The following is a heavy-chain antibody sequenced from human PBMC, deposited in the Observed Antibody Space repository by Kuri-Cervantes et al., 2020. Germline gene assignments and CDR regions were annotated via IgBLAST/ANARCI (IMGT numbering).Heavy chain of an antibody. V-gene: IGHV3-30-3*01. J-gene: IGHJ4*02. CDR2: ISYDGSNK. D-gene: IGHD1-7*01. CDR3: ARDTGWNYVTGLFDY. Sequence: GESLKISCAASGFTFSSYAMHWVRQAPGKGLEWVAVISYDGSNKYYADSVKGRFTISRDNSKNTLSLQMNSLRAEDTAVYYCARDTGWNYVTGLFDYWGQGTLVTSPQ. CDR1: GFTFSSYA.